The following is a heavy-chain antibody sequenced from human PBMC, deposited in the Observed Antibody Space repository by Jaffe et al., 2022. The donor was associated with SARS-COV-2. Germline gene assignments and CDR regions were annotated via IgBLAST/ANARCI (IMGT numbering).Heavy chain of an antibody. D-gene: IGHD2-15*01. CDR2: IYYSGST. CDR3: ARHIDEGYYYYYYMDV. J-gene: IGHJ6*03. Sequence: QLQLQESGPGLVKPSETLSLTCTVSGGSISSSSYYWGWIRQPPGKGLEWIGSIYYSGSTYYNPSLKSRVTISVDTSKNQFSLKLSSVTAADTAVYYCARHIDEGYYYYYYMDVWGKGTTVTVSS. CDR1: GGSISSSSYY. V-gene: IGHV4-39*01.